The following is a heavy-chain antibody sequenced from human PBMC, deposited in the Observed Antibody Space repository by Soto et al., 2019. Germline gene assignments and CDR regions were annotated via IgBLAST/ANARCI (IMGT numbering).Heavy chain of an antibody. D-gene: IGHD4-17*01. Sequence: SETLSLTCTVSGGSISSSSYYWGWICQPPGKGLEWIGSIYYSGSTYYNPSLKSRVTISVDTSKNQFSLKLSSVTAADTAVYYCARRTRSYYYYYYMDVWGKETTVTVSS. CDR3: ARRTRSYYYYYYMDV. CDR1: GGSISSSSYY. J-gene: IGHJ6*03. CDR2: IYYSGST. V-gene: IGHV4-39*01.